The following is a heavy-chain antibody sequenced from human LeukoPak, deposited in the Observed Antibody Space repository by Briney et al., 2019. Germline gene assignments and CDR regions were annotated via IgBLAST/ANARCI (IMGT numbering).Heavy chain of an antibody. Sequence: GGSLRLSCAASGFTFDDYAMHWVRQAPGKGLVWVSRINLDGSAISYADSVKGRFTISRDNSKNNLYLQMNSLRTEDTAVYYCAKRGEGVSNAWYMNNWFDPWGQGTLVTVSS. V-gene: IGHV3-74*01. CDR1: GFTFDDYA. D-gene: IGHD6-13*01. CDR3: AKRGEGVSNAWYMNNWFDP. J-gene: IGHJ5*02. CDR2: INLDGSAI.